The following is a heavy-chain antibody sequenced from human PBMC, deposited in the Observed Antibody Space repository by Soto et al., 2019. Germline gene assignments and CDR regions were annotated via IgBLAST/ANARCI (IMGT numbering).Heavy chain of an antibody. V-gene: IGHV1-46*03. J-gene: IGHJ5*02. D-gene: IGHD2-15*01. CDR2: INPSGGST. Sequence: QMQLVQSGAEVKKPGASVKVSCKASGYTFTSYYMHWVRQAPGQGLEWMGIINPSGGSTSYAQKFQGRVTMTRDTSTSTVYMELSSLRSEDTAVYYCARDSGDCSGGSCYSFDWFDPWGQGTLVTVSS. CDR1: GYTFTSYY. CDR3: ARDSGDCSGGSCYSFDWFDP.